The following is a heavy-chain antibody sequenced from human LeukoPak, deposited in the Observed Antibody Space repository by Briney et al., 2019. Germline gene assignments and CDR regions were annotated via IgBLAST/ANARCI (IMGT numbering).Heavy chain of an antibody. CDR1: GYTFTSYA. J-gene: IGHJ6*03. Sequence: SVKVSCKASGYTFTSYAMNWVRQATGQGLEWMGGIIPIFGTANYAQKFQGRVTITADESTSTAYMELSSLRSEDTAVYYCARGDYSSSWYPSYMDVWGKGTTVTISS. V-gene: IGHV1-69*13. CDR2: IIPIFGTA. D-gene: IGHD6-13*01. CDR3: ARGDYSSSWYPSYMDV.